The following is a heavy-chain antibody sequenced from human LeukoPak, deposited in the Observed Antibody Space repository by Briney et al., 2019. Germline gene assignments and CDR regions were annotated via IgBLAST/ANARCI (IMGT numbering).Heavy chain of an antibody. D-gene: IGHD5-18*01. Sequence: MGIIYPGDSDTRYSPSFQGQVTISADKSISTAYLQWSSLKASDTAMYYCARRNTAMGLDYWGQGTLVTVSS. CDR2: IYPGDSDT. V-gene: IGHV5-51*01. J-gene: IGHJ4*02. CDR3: ARRNTAMGLDY.